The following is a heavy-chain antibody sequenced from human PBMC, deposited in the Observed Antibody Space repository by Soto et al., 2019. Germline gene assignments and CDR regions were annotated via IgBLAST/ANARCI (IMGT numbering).Heavy chain of an antibody. V-gene: IGHV3-21*01. CDR3: ARDFNENPYYDFWSGPYYFDY. Sequence: PGGSLRLSCAASGFTFSSYSMNWVRQAPGKGLEWVSSISSSSSYIYYADSVKGRFTISRDNAKNSLYLQMNSLRAEDTAVYYCARDFNENPYYDFWSGPYYFDYWGQETLVTVSS. CDR2: ISSSSSYI. D-gene: IGHD3-3*01. CDR1: GFTFSSYS. J-gene: IGHJ4*02.